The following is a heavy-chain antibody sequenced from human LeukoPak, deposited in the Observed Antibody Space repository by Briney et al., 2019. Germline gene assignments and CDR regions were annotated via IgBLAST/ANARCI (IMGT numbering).Heavy chain of an antibody. V-gene: IGHV1-69*13. CDR3: ARDSSSYDYVWGSYRSQSWFDP. D-gene: IGHD3-16*02. CDR2: IIPIFGTA. J-gene: IGHJ5*02. Sequence: GASVKVSCKASGGTFSSYAISWVRQAPGQGLEWMGGIIPIFGTANYAQKFQGRVTITADESTSTAYMELRSLRSDDTAVYYCARDSSSYDYVWGSYRSQSWFDPWGQGTLVTVSS. CDR1: GGTFSSYA.